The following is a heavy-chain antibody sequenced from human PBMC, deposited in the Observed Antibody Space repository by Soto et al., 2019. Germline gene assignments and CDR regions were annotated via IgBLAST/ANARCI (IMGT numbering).Heavy chain of an antibody. J-gene: IGHJ5*02. D-gene: IGHD3-3*01. CDR2: ISYTGST. CDR3: ARASLQFLFDP. CDR1: GDSLSSYENY. Sequence: SETLSLTCTVSGDSLSSYENYWTWIRQPPGKDLEWIGYISYTGSTHYNPSVRSRVSISMDTSKNQFSLQLSSVTAADTAVYYCARASLQFLFDPWGQGILVTVSS. V-gene: IGHV4-30-4*01.